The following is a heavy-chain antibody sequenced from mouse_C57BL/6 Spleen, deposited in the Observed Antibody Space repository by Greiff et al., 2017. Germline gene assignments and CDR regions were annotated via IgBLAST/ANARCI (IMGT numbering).Heavy chain of an antibody. J-gene: IGHJ1*03. CDR1: GYTFTSYW. V-gene: IGHV1-52*01. Sequence: QVQLQQPGAELVRPGSSVKLSCKASGYTFTSYWMHWVKQRPRQGLEWIGNIDPSDSETHYNQKFKDKATLTVDKSSSTAYMQLSSLTSEDSAVYYCAIRYYYDSSNYWYFDVWGTGTTVTVSS. CDR3: AIRYYYDSSNYWYFDV. CDR2: IDPSDSET. D-gene: IGHD1-1*01.